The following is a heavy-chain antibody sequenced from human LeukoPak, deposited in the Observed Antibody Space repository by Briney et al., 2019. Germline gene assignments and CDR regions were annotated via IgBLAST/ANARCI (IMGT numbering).Heavy chain of an antibody. J-gene: IGHJ3*02. CDR2: IIPIFGTA. CDR1: GYTFTSYG. Sequence: ASVKVSCKASGYTFTSYGISWVRQAPGQGLEWMGGIIPIFGTANYAQKFQGRVTITTDESTSTAYMELSSLRSEDTTVYYCARALGVDTAMDNSRGAFDIWGQGTMVTVSS. CDR3: ARALGVDTAMDNSRGAFDI. D-gene: IGHD5-18*01. V-gene: IGHV1-69*05.